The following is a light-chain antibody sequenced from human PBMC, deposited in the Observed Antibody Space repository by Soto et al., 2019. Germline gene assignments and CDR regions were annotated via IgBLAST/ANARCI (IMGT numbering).Light chain of an antibody. CDR1: QDISKY. V-gene: IGKV1-33*01. CDR3: QQYENVPLT. J-gene: IGKJ4*01. CDR2: DAS. Sequence: DIQMTQSPSSLPASVGDRVTITCQASQDISKYLNWYQQKPGKAPKLLIYDASNLETGVPSKFSGHGSGTDFTFTISSLQPEDIATYYCQQYENVPLTFGGGTKVDIK.